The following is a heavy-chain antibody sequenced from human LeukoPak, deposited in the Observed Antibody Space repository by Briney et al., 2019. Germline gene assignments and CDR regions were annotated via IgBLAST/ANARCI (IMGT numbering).Heavy chain of an antibody. CDR2: IYSGGST. CDR1: GFTVSSNY. CDR3: AKDMVPYGDYSGSELDY. D-gene: IGHD4-17*01. Sequence: GGSLRLSCAASGFTVSSNYMNWVRQAPGKGLEWVSIIYSGGSTYYADSVKGRFTISRDNSKNSLYLQMNSLRTEDTALYYCAKDMVPYGDYSGSELDYWGQGTLVTVSS. J-gene: IGHJ4*02. V-gene: IGHV3-53*05.